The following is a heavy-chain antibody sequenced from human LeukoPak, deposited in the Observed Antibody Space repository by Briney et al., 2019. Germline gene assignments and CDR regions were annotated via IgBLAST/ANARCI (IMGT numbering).Heavy chain of an antibody. CDR1: GFTFDDYA. CDR3: AKGGMRGWYYYYYMDV. J-gene: IGHJ6*03. CDR2: ISWNSGSI. V-gene: IGHV3-9*01. Sequence: PGGSLRLSCAASGFTFDDYAMHWVRQAPGKGLEWVSGISWNSGSIVYADSVKGRFTISRDNAKNSLYLQMNSLRAEDTALYYCAKGGMRGWYYYYYMDVWGKGTTVTISS. D-gene: IGHD6-19*01.